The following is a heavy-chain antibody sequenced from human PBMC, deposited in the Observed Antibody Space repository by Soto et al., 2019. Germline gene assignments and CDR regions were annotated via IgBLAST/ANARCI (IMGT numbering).Heavy chain of an antibody. CDR1: GFSVTSYA. Sequence: EVQLLESGGGLVQPGGSLRLSCAASGFSVTSYAMSWLRQALGKGLEWVSVHSGSGIGKEYADSVKGRFTISRDNSRNTLYLQMTGLRVEDTAAYYCAKDRYCSATSCQDFGSWGQGTLVTVSS. CDR3: AKDRYCSATSCQDFGS. J-gene: IGHJ4*02. V-gene: IGHV3-23*01. D-gene: IGHD2-2*01. CDR2: HSGSGIGK.